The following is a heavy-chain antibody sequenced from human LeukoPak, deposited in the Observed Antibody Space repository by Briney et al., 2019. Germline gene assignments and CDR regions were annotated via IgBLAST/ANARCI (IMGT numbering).Heavy chain of an antibody. V-gene: IGHV1-2*02. CDR1: GYSFRNYG. D-gene: IGHD3-22*01. J-gene: IGHJ4*02. CDR2: INPNSGGT. CDR3: ARVATYYYDSSGYYFVY. Sequence: ASVKVSCKASGYSFRNYGMHWVRQAPGQRLEWMGWINPNSGGTNYAQKFQGRVTMTRDTSISTAYMELSRLRSDDTAVYYCARVATYYYDSSGYYFVYWGQGTLVTVSS.